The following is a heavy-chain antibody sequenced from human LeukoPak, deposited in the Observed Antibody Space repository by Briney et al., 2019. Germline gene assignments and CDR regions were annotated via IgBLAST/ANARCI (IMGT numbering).Heavy chain of an antibody. CDR1: GFTFSTYA. V-gene: IGHV3-48*03. J-gene: IGHJ4*02. CDR3: ARFDSSGYLGYFDY. CDR2: ISSSGSTI. Sequence: GGSLRLSCVASGFTFSTYAMSWVRQAPGKGLEWVSYISSSGSTIYYADSVKGRFTISRDNAKNSLYLQMNSLRAEDTAVYYCARFDSSGYLGYFDYWGQGTLVTVSS. D-gene: IGHD3-22*01.